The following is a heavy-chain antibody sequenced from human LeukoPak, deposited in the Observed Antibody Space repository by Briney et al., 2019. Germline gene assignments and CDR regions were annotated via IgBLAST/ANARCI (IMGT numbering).Heavy chain of an antibody. V-gene: IGHV4-34*01. D-gene: IGHD3-22*01. CDR1: GGSFSGYY. CDR3: ARDYQDYYDSSDAFDI. J-gene: IGHJ3*02. Sequence: PSETLSLTCAVYGGSFSGYYWSWIRQPPGKGLEWIGEINHSGSTNYNPSLKSRVTISVDTSKNQFSLKLSSVTAADTAVYYCARDYQDYYDSSDAFDIWGQGTMVTVSS. CDR2: INHSGST.